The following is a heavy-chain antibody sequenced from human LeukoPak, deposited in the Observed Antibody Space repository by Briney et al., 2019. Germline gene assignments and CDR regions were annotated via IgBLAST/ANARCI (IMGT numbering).Heavy chain of an antibody. V-gene: IGHV1-18*01. CDR3: ARARSGYSSSWYYFDY. CDR1: GYTFTCYG. CDR2: ISAYNGNT. Sequence: ASVKVSCKAPGYTFTCYGISWVRQAPGQGLEWMGWISAYNGNTNYAQKLQGRVTMTTDTSTSTAYMELGSLRSDDTAVYYCARARSGYSSSWYYFDYWGQGTLVTVSS. D-gene: IGHD6-13*01. J-gene: IGHJ4*02.